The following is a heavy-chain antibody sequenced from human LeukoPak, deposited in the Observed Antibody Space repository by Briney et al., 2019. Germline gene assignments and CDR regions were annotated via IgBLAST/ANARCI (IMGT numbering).Heavy chain of an antibody. D-gene: IGHD6-19*01. V-gene: IGHV1-2*02. CDR3: AIIAVAGKSDP. Sequence: ASVKVSCKASGYTFTGYYMHWVRQAPGQGLEWMGWINPNAGVTIYAQRFQGRVTMTRDTSTSTAYMELSSLRSEDTAVYYCAIIAVAGKSDPWGQGTLVTVSS. CDR2: INPNAGVT. J-gene: IGHJ5*02. CDR1: GYTFTGYY.